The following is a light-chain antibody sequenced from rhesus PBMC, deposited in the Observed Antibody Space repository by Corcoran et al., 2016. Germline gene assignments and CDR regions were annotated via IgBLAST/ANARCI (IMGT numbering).Light chain of an antibody. V-gene: IGKV1-21*01. J-gene: IGKJ1*01. CDR3: QQCNTAPWT. CDR1: QGISTW. Sequence: DIQMTQSPSSLSASVGDRVTITCRASQGISTWLVWYQQKPGKAPNLLIYKASTLQAGVPYRFRGSGSGTDCTLTISSLQPEDFATYYCQQCNTAPWTFGQGTKVDIK. CDR2: KAS.